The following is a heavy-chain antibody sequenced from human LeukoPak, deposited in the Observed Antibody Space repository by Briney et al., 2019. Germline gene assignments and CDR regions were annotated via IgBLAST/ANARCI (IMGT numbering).Heavy chain of an antibody. CDR2: INHSGST. V-gene: IGHV4-34*01. CDR1: GGSFSGYY. CDR3: ARAGALDSSGYYYFDY. J-gene: IGHJ4*02. Sequence: KPSETLSLTCAVNGGSFSGYYWSWIRQPPGKGLEWIGEINHSGSTNYNPSLKSRVTISVDTSKNQFSLKLSSVTAADTAVYYCARAGALDSSGYYYFDYWGQGTLVTVSS. D-gene: IGHD3-22*01.